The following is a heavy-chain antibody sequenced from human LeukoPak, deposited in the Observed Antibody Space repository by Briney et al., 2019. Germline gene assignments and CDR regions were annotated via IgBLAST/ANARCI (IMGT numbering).Heavy chain of an antibody. CDR3: ARDGMFQWLGNSVAAFDI. CDR1: GFTFSSYS. Sequence: PGGSLRLSCAASGFTFSSYSMNWVRQAPGKGLEWVSSISSSSSYIYYADSVKGRFTISRDNAKNSLYLQMNSLRAEDTAVYYCARDGMFQWLGNSVAAFDIWGQGTMVTVSS. V-gene: IGHV3-21*01. CDR2: ISSSSSYI. D-gene: IGHD6-19*01. J-gene: IGHJ3*02.